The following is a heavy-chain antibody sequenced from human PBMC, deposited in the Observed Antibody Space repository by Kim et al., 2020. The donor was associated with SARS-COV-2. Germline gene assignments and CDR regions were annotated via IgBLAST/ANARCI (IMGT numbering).Heavy chain of an antibody. D-gene: IGHD3-9*01. CDR3: ARGRYFDWFQRGDIIDAFDI. CDR2: ISYDGSNK. CDR1: GFTFSSYA. V-gene: IGHV3-30*04. Sequence: GGSLRLSCAASGFTFSSYAMHWVRQAPGKGLEWVAVISYDGSNKYYADSVKGRFTISRDNSKNTLYLQMNSLRAEDTAVYYCARGRYFDWFQRGDIIDAFDIRGQGTMVTVSS. J-gene: IGHJ3*02.